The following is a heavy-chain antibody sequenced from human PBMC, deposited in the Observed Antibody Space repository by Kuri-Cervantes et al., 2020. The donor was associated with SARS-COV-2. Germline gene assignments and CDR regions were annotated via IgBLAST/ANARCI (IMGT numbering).Heavy chain of an antibody. CDR2: IYYSGST. D-gene: IGHD7-27*01. Sequence: SETLSLTCTVSDGSISSGDYYWSWIRQPPGKGLEWIGYIYYSGSTNYNPSLKSRVTISVDTSKNQFSLKLSSVTAADTAVYYCARDRLGRYYFDYWGQGTLVTDSS. J-gene: IGHJ4*02. CDR1: DGSISSGDYY. CDR3: ARDRLGRYYFDY. V-gene: IGHV4-61*08.